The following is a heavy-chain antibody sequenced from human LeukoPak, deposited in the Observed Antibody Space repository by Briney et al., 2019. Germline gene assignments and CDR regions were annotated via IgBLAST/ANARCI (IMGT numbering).Heavy chain of an antibody. Sequence: GGSLRLSCTTSQFTFRNYEVNWVRQAPGKGLEWISFTGSSTIQYADSVTGRFIISRDNAKNSLYLQMNSLRVEDTAVYYCASSKWFYFDSWGQGTLVTVSS. CDR2: TGSSTI. CDR3: ASSKWFYFDS. J-gene: IGHJ4*02. V-gene: IGHV3-48*03. D-gene: IGHD3-22*01. CDR1: QFTFRNYE.